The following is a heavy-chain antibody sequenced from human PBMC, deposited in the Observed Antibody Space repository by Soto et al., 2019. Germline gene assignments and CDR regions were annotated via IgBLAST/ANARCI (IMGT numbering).Heavy chain of an antibody. Sequence: QLQLQESGPGLVKPSETLSLTCTVSGGSISSSSYYWGWIRQPPGKGLEWIGSIYYSGSTYYNPSLKSRVTISVDTSKNQFSLKLSSVTAADTAVYYCARLSLPIQLWEYYYYYGMDVWGQGTTVTVSS. CDR1: GGSISSSSYY. D-gene: IGHD5-18*01. CDR3: ARLSLPIQLWEYYYYYGMDV. V-gene: IGHV4-39*01. J-gene: IGHJ6*02. CDR2: IYYSGST.